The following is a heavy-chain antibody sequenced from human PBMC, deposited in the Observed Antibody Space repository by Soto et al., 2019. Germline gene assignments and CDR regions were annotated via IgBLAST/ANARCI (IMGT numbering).Heavy chain of an antibody. Sequence: GGSLRLSCAASGFTFSSYAMSWVRQAPGKGLEWVSAISGSGGSTYYADSVKGRFTISKDNSKNTLYLQMNSLRAEDTAVYYCAKDPLFRGVIIFDYWGQGTLVTVSS. CDR1: GFTFSSYA. D-gene: IGHD3-10*01. CDR3: AKDPLFRGVIIFDY. J-gene: IGHJ4*02. CDR2: ISGSGGST. V-gene: IGHV3-23*01.